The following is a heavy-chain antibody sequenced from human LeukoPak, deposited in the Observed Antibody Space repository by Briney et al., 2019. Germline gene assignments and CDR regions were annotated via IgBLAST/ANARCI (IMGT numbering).Heavy chain of an antibody. V-gene: IGHV1-18*01. CDR3: ARSLTLVRGVRPNNDY. Sequence: ASVKVSCKASGYTFTSYGISWVRQAPGQGLEWMGWISVYSGNTNSAQKLQGRVTMTTDTSTSTAYMELRSLRSDDTAVYYCARSLTLVRGVRPNNDYWGQGTLVTVSS. D-gene: IGHD3-10*01. J-gene: IGHJ4*02. CDR2: ISVYSGNT. CDR1: GYTFTSYG.